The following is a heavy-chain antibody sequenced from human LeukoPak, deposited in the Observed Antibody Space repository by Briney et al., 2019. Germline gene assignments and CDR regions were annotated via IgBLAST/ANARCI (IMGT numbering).Heavy chain of an antibody. CDR1: GFTFSSYS. V-gene: IGHV3-48*01. CDR3: ARVRGDYAFDY. D-gene: IGHD4-17*01. Sequence: GGSLRLSCAASGFTFSSYSMNWVRQAPGKGLEWVSYISSSSTIYYADSVKGRFTISRDNAKNSLYLQMNSLRAEDTAVYYCARVRGDYAFDYWGQRTLVTVSS. J-gene: IGHJ4*02. CDR2: ISSSSTI.